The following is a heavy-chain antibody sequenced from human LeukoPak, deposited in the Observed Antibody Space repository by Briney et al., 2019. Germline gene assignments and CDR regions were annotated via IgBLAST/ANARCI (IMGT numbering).Heavy chain of an antibody. V-gene: IGHV3-21*01. CDR3: ARDRMDGSGSYYYYYYYMDV. CDR2: ISSSSSYI. Sequence: PGGSLRLSCAASGFTFSSYSMNWVRQAPGKGLEWVSSISSSSSYIYYADSVKGRFTISRDNAKNSLYLQMNSLRAEDTAVYYCARDRMDGSGSYYYYYYYMDVWGKGTTVTVSS. CDR1: GFTFSSYS. J-gene: IGHJ6*03. D-gene: IGHD3-10*01.